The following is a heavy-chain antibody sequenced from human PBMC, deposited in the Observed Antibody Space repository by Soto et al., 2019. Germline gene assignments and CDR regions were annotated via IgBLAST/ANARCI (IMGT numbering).Heavy chain of an antibody. Sequence: GGSLRLSCAASGFTFSAYAMHWVRQAPGKGLEWVAVISYDGTNNYYADSVKGRFTISRDNSKNTLFLQMNSLRSEDTAVYYCATITVVRGVTYDAFDFWGQGTMVTVSS. D-gene: IGHD3-10*01. CDR3: ATITVVRGVTYDAFDF. J-gene: IGHJ3*01. CDR2: ISYDGTNN. CDR1: GFTFSAYA. V-gene: IGHV3-30-3*01.